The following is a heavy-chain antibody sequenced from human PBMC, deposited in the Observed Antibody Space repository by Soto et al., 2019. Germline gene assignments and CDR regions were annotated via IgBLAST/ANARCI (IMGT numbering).Heavy chain of an antibody. V-gene: IGHV3-7*05. CDR1: GFAFRSYW. CDR3: ARVRGMAAADTDYYYYGMDV. CDR2: IKQDGSEK. D-gene: IGHD6-13*01. Sequence: SLRLSCAVSGFAFRSYWMSWVRQAPGKGLEWVANIKQDGSEKYYVDSVKGRFTISRDNAKNSLYLQMNSLRAEDTAVYYCARVRGMAAADTDYYYYGMDVWGQGTTVTVSS. J-gene: IGHJ6*02.